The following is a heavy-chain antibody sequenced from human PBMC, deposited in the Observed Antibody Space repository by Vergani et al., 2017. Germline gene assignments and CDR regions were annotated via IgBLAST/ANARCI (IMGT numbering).Heavy chain of an antibody. V-gene: IGHV3-21*01. CDR3: ADFLPTYYYMDV. CDR1: GFTFSSYS. Sequence: VQLVESGGGLVKPGGSLRLSCAASGFTFSSYSMSWVRQAPGKGLEWVSSISSSSSYIYYADSVKGRFTISRDNAKNSLYLQMNSLRAEDTAVYYCADFLPTYYYMDVWGKGTTVTVSS. CDR2: ISSSSSYI. J-gene: IGHJ6*03. D-gene: IGHD2-21*02.